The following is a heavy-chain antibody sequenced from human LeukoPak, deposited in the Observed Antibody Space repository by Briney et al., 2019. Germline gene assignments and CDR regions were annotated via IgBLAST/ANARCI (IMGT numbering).Heavy chain of an antibody. Sequence: SETLSLTCTVAGGSIGSFYWSWIRQPAGKGLEWIGHIYPTGSTNYNPSLKSRVTMSVGTSNNQFSLRLRFVTAADTAVYYCARGRPNTSVLDYWGQGNLVSVSS. J-gene: IGHJ4*02. V-gene: IGHV4-4*07. CDR1: GGSIGSFY. CDR3: ARGRPNTSVLDY. D-gene: IGHD2-2*02. CDR2: IYPTGST.